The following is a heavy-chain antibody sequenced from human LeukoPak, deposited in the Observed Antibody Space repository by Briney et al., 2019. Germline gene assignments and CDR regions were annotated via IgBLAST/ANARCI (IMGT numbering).Heavy chain of an antibody. J-gene: IGHJ6*02. CDR2: ISYDGSNK. CDR1: GFTFSSYA. D-gene: IGHD6-19*01. CDR3: ARAMGSIIAVAGNYGMDV. Sequence: PGGSQRLSCAASGFTFSSYAMHWVRQAPGKGLEWVAVISYDGSNKYYADSVKGRFTISRDNSKNTLYLQMNSLRAEDTAVYYCARAMGSIIAVAGNYGMDVWGQGTTVTVSS. V-gene: IGHV3-30-3*01.